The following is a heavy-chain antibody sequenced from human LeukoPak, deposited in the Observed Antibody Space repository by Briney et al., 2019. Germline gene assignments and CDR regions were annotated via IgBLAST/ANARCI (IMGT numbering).Heavy chain of an antibody. CDR3: ARYASGSYFDY. J-gene: IGHJ4*02. CDR2: IYYSGST. Sequence: PSETLSLTCTASGGSISSSSYYWGWIRQPPGKGLEWIGSIYYSGSTYYNPSLKSRVTISVDTSKNQFSLKLSSVTAADTAVYYCARYASGSYFDYWGQGTLVTVSS. D-gene: IGHD1-26*01. CDR1: GGSISSSSYY. V-gene: IGHV4-39*01.